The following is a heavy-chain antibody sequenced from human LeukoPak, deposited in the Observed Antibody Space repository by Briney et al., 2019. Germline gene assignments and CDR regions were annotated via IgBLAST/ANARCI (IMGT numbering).Heavy chain of an antibody. D-gene: IGHD6-19*01. CDR2: IKHDGSEK. V-gene: IGHV3-7*05. CDR3: AKDQPNWTVAGS. Sequence: PGGSLRLSCAASGFTFSGYWMTWVRQAPGKGLEWVANIKHDGSEKYYVDSVKGRFTISRDNAKNSLYLQMSSLRAEDTAVYYCAKDQPNWTVAGSWGQGTLVTVSS. CDR1: GFTFSGYW. J-gene: IGHJ4*02.